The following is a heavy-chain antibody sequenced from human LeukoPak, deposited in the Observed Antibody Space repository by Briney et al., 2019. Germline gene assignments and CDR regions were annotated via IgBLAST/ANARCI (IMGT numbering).Heavy chain of an antibody. Sequence: ASVKVSCKASGYTFTSYGISWVRQAPGQGLEWMGWISAYNGNTNYAQKLQGRVTMTTDTSTSTAYMELRSLRSDDTAVYYCARDSYDFWSGYQERFDYWGQGTLVTVSS. D-gene: IGHD3-3*01. CDR1: GYTFTSYG. V-gene: IGHV1-18*01. CDR2: ISAYNGNT. CDR3: ARDSYDFWSGYQERFDY. J-gene: IGHJ4*02.